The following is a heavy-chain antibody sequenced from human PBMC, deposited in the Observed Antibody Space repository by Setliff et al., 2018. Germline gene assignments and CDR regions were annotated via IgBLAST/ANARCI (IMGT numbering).Heavy chain of an antibody. CDR1: GYSISSGHY. D-gene: IGHD5-18*01. V-gene: IGHV3-11*04. J-gene: IGHJ4*02. Sequence: LSLTCTVSGYSISSGHYWGWIREPPGKGLEWVSYISSSGSTIYYADSVKVRITISRDNAKNSLYLQMNSLRAEDTAVYYCARVYAYSYGFDFWRQGTRVAVAS. CDR3: ARVYAYSYGFDF. CDR2: ISSSGSTI.